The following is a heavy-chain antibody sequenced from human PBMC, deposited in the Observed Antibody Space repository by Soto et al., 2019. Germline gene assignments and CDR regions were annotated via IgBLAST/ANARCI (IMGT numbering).Heavy chain of an antibody. Sequence: QVQLVQSGAEVKKPGASVKVSCKASGYTFTSYDINWVRQATGQGREWMGWMNPNSGNTGYAQKFQGRGTIPRNTSISTAYMELSSLRSEDTAVYYCARGGYCSSTSCYGGYYYYCMDVWCQGTTVTVSS. J-gene: IGHJ6*02. CDR2: MNPNSGNT. CDR1: GYTFTSYD. V-gene: IGHV1-8*01. D-gene: IGHD2-2*01. CDR3: ARGGYCSSTSCYGGYYYYCMDV.